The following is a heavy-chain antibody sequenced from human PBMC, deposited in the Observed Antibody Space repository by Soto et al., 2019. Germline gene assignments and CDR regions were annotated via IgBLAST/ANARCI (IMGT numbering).Heavy chain of an antibody. J-gene: IGHJ5*02. CDR2: MNPNSGNT. V-gene: IGHV1-8*01. Sequence: ASVKVSCKASGYTFTSYDINWVRQATGQGLEWMGWMNPNSGNTGYAQKFQGRVTMTRNTSISTAYMELSSLRSEDTAVYYCARGKHAYYYDSSGYYVNDWFDPWGQGTLVTVSS. CDR1: GYTFTSYD. CDR3: ARGKHAYYYDSSGYYVNDWFDP. D-gene: IGHD3-22*01.